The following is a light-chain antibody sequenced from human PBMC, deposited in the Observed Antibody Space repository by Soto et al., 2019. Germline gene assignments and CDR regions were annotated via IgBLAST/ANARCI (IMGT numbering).Light chain of an antibody. Sequence: EIVMTQSPATLSVSPGERATLSCRASQSVSSNLAWYQQKPGQAPRLLIYGASTRATGIPARFSGSGSGTEFTLTISSLQSDDFGVYYCQQYNNWPWKFDQGTKVESK. V-gene: IGKV3-15*01. CDR1: QSVSSN. CDR3: QQYNNWPWK. CDR2: GAS. J-gene: IGKJ1*01.